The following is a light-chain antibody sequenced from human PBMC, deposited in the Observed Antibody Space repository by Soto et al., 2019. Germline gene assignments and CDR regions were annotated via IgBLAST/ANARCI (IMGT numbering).Light chain of an antibody. CDR1: SSNIGAGYD. Sequence: QSALTQPPSVSGAPGQRVTISCTGSSSNIGAGYDVHWYQQIPGTAPKLLIYLNNNRPSGVPDRLSGSKSGTSASLAITGLQAEDEADYYCQSYDSSLSAGVFGGGTQLTVL. CDR3: QSYDSSLSAGV. CDR2: LNN. J-gene: IGLJ3*02. V-gene: IGLV1-40*01.